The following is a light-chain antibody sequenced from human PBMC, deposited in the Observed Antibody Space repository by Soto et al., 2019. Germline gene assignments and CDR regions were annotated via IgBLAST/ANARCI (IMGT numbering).Light chain of an antibody. J-gene: IGKJ4*01. CDR3: QQRGNWPS. CDR1: QSLGSGY. V-gene: IGKV3D-20*02. CDR2: AAS. Sequence: EIVLTQSPGTLSLSPGDRATLSCRASQSLGSGYLAWYQQKPGQAPRILIYAASTRATGIPDRFSGSGSGTDFSLTISRLEPEDFAVYYCQQRGNWPSFGGGTKVDI.